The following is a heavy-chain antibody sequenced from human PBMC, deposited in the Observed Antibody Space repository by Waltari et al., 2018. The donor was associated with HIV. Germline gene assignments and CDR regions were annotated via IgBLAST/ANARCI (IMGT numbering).Heavy chain of an antibody. CDR2: IYYSGRT. CDR3: ARDRMPDYDILTEQMSYYYYGMDV. V-gene: IGHV4-31*03. CDR1: GGSISSGGYS. D-gene: IGHD3-9*01. Sequence: QVQLQESGPGLVKPSQTLSLTCTVSGGSISSGGYSWSWIRQHPGKGLEWIGYIYYSGRTDYNPSLECRVTISVDTSKNQFSLKLSSVTAADTSVYYCARDRMPDYDILTEQMSYYYYGMDVWGQGTTVTVSS. J-gene: IGHJ6*02.